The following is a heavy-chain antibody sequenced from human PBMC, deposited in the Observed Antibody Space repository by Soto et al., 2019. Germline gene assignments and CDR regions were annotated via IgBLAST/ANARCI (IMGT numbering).Heavy chain of an antibody. CDR1: GFTFSSYS. CDR2: ISSSSSYI. CDR3: ARDRDIEDAFDI. V-gene: IGHV3-21*01. J-gene: IGHJ3*02. Sequence: GSLRLSCAASGFTFSSYSMNWVRQAPGKGLEWVSSISSSSSYIYYADSVKGRFTISRDNAKNSLYLQMNRLRAEDTAVYYCARDRDIEDAFDIWGQGTMVTVSS. D-gene: IGHD5-12*01.